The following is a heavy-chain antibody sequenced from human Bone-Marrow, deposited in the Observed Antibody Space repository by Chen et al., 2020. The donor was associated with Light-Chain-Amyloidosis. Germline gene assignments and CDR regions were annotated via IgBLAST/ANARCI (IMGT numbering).Heavy chain of an antibody. CDR1: GDSTRSSLYY. CDR2: ISRTGAT. J-gene: IGHJ4*02. Sequence: RLQMQESGPGLVKPSETLSLSCTVSGDSTRSSLYYWHWIRQSTGRGLEWIGSISRTGATSYNPSFGSRVTISLDTSKNSYSVDVTSVTAADTAVYYCARGESVYRNGNDFFYEWGQGTLVTVSS. CDR3: ARGESVYRNGNDFFYE. V-gene: IGHV4-39*06. D-gene: IGHD5-18*01.